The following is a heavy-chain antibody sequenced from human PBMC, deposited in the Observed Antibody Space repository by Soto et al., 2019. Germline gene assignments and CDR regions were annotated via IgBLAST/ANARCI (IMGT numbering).Heavy chain of an antibody. J-gene: IGHJ4*02. V-gene: IGHV1-18*01. CDR1: GYTFSSYG. CDR2: ISGYSGHT. D-gene: IGHD6-19*01. Sequence: QVQRVQSGAEVKKPGASVKVSCKASGYTFSSYGISWVRQAPGQGLEWMGWISGYSGHTYYAQKFQGRVTMTTDTSTNTVYMELRSLRSDDTAVYYCAREWDNKSEHSSGWYDDFWGQGTLVTVSS. CDR3: AREWDNKSEHSSGWYDDF.